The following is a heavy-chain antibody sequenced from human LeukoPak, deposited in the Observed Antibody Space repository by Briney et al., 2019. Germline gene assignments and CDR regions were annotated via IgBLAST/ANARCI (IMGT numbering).Heavy chain of an antibody. J-gene: IGHJ4*02. V-gene: IGHV4-4*02. CDR2: VNLQGST. CDR3: ARHYSYTYPFDY. Sequence: SETLSLTCGVSGGPITNTNYWTWVRQPPGKGLEWIGEVNLQGSTNYNPSLMGRVAISVDTSENHISLQLTSVTAADTAVYYCARHYSYTYPFDYWGQGTLVTVSS. D-gene: IGHD5-18*01. CDR1: GGPITNTNY.